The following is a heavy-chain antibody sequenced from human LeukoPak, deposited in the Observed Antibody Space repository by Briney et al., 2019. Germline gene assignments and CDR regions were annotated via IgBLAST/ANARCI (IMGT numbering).Heavy chain of an antibody. V-gene: IGHV3-23*01. CDR1: GFIFNNYA. CDR3: AKDQRFGDLDDY. D-gene: IGHD3-10*01. J-gene: IGHJ4*02. Sequence: GGSLRLSCAASGFIFNNYAMSWVRQAPGKGLEWVSSISGTGVTTYYADSVKGRFTISRDNSKNTLYLQMTSLRAEDTAVYYCAKDQRFGDLDDYRGQGTLVTVSS. CDR2: ISGTGVTT.